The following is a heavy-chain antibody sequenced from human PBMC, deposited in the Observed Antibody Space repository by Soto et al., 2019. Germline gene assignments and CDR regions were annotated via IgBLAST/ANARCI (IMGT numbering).Heavy chain of an antibody. Sequence: SGGSLRLSCAASGFTFSSYGMHWVRQAPGKGLEWVAVISYDGSNKYYADSVKGRFTISRDNSKNTLYLQMNSLRAEDTAVYYCAKDQDAGDYPSYFDYWGQGTLVTVSS. D-gene: IGHD4-17*01. CDR2: ISYDGSNK. CDR3: AKDQDAGDYPSYFDY. V-gene: IGHV3-30*18. CDR1: GFTFSSYG. J-gene: IGHJ4*02.